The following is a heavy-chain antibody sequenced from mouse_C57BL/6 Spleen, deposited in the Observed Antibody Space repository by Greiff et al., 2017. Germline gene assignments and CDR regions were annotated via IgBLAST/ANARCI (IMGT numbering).Heavy chain of an antibody. CDR1: GFTFSNYW. Sequence: EVNVVESGGGLVQPGGSMKLSCVASGFTFSNYWMNWVRQSPEQGLEWVAQIRLKSDNYATHYAESVKGRFTISRDDSKSSVYLQMNNLRAEDTGIYYCTYSNYVDYWGQGTTLTVSA. J-gene: IGHJ2*01. CDR3: TYSNYVDY. V-gene: IGHV6-3*01. D-gene: IGHD2-5*01. CDR2: IRLKSDNYAT.